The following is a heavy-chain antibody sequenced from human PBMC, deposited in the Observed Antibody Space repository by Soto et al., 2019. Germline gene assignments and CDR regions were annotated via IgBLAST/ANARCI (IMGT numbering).Heavy chain of an antibody. CDR3: ARSRGGDYYYGMDV. CDR1: GGSISSSSYY. Sequence: QLQLQESGPGLVKPSETLSLTCTVSGGSISSSSYYWGWIRQPPGKGLEWIGSIYYSGSTYYNPSLTSRVTSSVDTSKNHFSLQLSSVTAADTAVYYCARSRGGDYYYGMDVWGQGTTVTVSS. D-gene: IGHD3-16*01. V-gene: IGHV4-39*02. CDR2: IYYSGST. J-gene: IGHJ6*02.